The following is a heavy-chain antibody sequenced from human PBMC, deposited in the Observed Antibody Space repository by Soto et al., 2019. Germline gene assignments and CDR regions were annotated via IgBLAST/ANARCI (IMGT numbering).Heavy chain of an antibody. CDR1: GGSMTSYY. Sequence: SETLSLTCTVSGGSMTSYYWTWIRQPAGKGLEWIGRVYSSGGTHYNPSLKSRVTISLDTSKNQFSLRLLPVTDADTAVYFCARGQRFSDRFDPWGQGTLVTVSS. CDR2: VYSSGGT. J-gene: IGHJ5*02. D-gene: IGHD3-3*01. V-gene: IGHV4-4*07. CDR3: ARGQRFSDRFDP.